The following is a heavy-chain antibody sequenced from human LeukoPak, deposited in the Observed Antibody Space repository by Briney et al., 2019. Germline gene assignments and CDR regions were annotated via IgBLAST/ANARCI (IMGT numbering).Heavy chain of an antibody. Sequence: SVKDSCKASGGTFSSYAISWVRQAPGQGLKWMGGIIPIFGTANYAQKFQGRVTITADESTSTAYMELSSLRSEDTAVYYCATSQDYGGNHPALSPFDYWGQGTLVTVSS. D-gene: IGHD4-23*01. CDR3: ATSQDYGGNHPALSPFDY. J-gene: IGHJ4*02. CDR2: IIPIFGTA. CDR1: GGTFSSYA. V-gene: IGHV1-69*01.